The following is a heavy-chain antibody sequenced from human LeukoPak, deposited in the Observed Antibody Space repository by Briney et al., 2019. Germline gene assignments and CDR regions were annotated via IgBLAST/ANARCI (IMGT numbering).Heavy chain of an antibody. D-gene: IGHD2-15*01. Sequence: GGSLRLSCAASGFTFKLYWMHWVRQAPGKGPVWVSRINDDGSSTSYADSVKGRFTISRDDAKNALYLQMNSLRAEDTAVYYCVRGGASTWSWGQGTLVTVSS. CDR2: INDDGSST. J-gene: IGHJ5*02. CDR1: GFTFKLYW. V-gene: IGHV3-74*01. CDR3: VRGGASTWS.